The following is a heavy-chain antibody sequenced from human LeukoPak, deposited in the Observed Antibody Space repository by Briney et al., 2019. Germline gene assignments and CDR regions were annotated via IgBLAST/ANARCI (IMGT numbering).Heavy chain of an antibody. CDR3: AKETVVVVAATPDAFDI. Sequence: GGSLRLSCAASGFTFSNYAMSWVRQAPGKGLEWVSGITARADSTYYADSVKGRVTISRDNSKNTLFLQLNSLRAEDAAVYYCAKETVVVVAATPDAFDIWGQGTMVTVSS. J-gene: IGHJ3*02. CDR2: ITARADST. D-gene: IGHD2-15*01. V-gene: IGHV3-23*01. CDR1: GFTFSNYA.